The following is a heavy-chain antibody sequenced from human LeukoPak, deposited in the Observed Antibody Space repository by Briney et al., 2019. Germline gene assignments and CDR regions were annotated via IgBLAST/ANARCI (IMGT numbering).Heavy chain of an antibody. V-gene: IGHV5-51*01. D-gene: IGHD3-22*01. J-gene: IGHJ6*02. Sequence: GESLKISCKGSGYSFTSYWIGCVRQTPGKGLEWVGMIYPSDSDTRYSPSFQGQVTISADKSISTAYLQWSSLKASDTAMYYCARRDSSGYDYGMDVWSQGTTVTVSS. CDR3: ARRDSSGYDYGMDV. CDR2: IYPSDSDT. CDR1: GYSFTSYW.